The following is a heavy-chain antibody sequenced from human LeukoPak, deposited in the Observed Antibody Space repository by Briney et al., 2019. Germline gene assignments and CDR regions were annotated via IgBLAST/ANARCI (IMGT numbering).Heavy chain of an antibody. V-gene: IGHV3-33*01. CDR1: GFTFSSYG. CDR3: ARDLHGSWYPNWFDP. CDR2: IWYDGSNK. J-gene: IGHJ5*02. Sequence: GGSLRLSCAASGFTFSSYGMHWVRQAPGKGLEWVAVIWYDGSNKYYADSVKGRFTISRDNSKNTLYLQMNSLRAEDTAVYYCARDLHGSWYPNWFDPWGQGTLVTVSS. D-gene: IGHD6-13*01.